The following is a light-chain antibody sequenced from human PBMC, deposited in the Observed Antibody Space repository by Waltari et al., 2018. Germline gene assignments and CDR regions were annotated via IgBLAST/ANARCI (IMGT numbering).Light chain of an antibody. V-gene: IGKV1-39*01. J-gene: IGKJ5*01. CDR3: QQSDISPIT. Sequence: DIQMTQSPSSLSASVGDRVTITCRASQSIIKYLNWYQQKPGKAPKPLIYAVSSLHSVVPSRFSGSGSGTDFTLTISSLQPEDFSTYYCQQSDISPITFGQGTRLEIK. CDR2: AVS. CDR1: QSIIKY.